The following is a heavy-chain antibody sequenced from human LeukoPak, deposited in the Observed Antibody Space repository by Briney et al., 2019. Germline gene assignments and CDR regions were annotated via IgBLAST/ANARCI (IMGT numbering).Heavy chain of an antibody. CDR1: GGSISSGKEY. CDR3: ARDLDNNSRPGWFDP. J-gene: IGHJ5*02. V-gene: IGHV4-61*02. CDR2: IYASGST. D-gene: IGHD1/OR15-1a*01. Sequence: SETLSLTCTVSGGSISSGKEYWSWIRQPDGKGLEWIGRIYASGSTNYSPSLKSRLTISVDTSKNQFSLKLTSVTAADTAVYYCARDLDNNSRPGWFDPWGQGTLVTVSS.